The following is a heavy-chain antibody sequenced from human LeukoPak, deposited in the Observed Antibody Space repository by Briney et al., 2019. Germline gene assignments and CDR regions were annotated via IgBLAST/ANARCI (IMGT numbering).Heavy chain of an antibody. D-gene: IGHD3-22*01. CDR3: TKDWHDIRRGDWINP. J-gene: IGHJ5*02. Sequence: GGSLRLSCAASGITVTSYVMSWVRQAPGRGLEWVSALTRSGENTYYADSVKGRFTISRDNSKNTLYLQMNSLRAEDTAGYYCTKDWHDIRRGDWINPWGQGTLVTVSA. CDR1: GITVTSYV. CDR2: LTRSGENT. V-gene: IGHV3-23*01.